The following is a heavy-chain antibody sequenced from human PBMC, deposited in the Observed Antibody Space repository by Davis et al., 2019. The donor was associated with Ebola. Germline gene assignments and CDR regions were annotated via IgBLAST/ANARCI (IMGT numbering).Heavy chain of an antibody. V-gene: IGHV3-23*01. Sequence: PGGSLRLSCAASGFTFSSYSMNWVREAPGKGLEWVSAISGSGHDTDYTDSVKGRFTISRDNSKNTLYLRMTNLKADDTATYYCASGTYRLGDYWGQGALVTVSS. CDR3: ASGTYRLGDY. D-gene: IGHD1-26*01. CDR2: ISGSGHDT. J-gene: IGHJ4*02. CDR1: GFTFSSYS.